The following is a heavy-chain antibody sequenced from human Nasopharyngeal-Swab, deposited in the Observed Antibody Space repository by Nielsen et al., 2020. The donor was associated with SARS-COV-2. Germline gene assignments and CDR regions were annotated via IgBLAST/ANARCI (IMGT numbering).Heavy chain of an antibody. CDR2: IYSSGNS. V-gene: IGHV4-61*02. J-gene: IGHJ4*02. CDR3: ARDRSRGWYNSFDH. D-gene: IGHD6-19*01. Sequence: TLSLTCTVSGGSISSGTYYWSWIRQPAGKGLEWIGRIYSSGNSNYNPSLKSRVTISVDTSKNQFSLRLSSVTAADTAVYYCARDRSRGWYNSFDHWGQGTLVTVSS. CDR1: GGSISSGTYY.